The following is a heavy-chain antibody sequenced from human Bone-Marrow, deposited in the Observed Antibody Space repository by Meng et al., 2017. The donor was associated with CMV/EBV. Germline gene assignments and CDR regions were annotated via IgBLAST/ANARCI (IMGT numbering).Heavy chain of an antibody. Sequence: ASVKVSCKASGYTFTSYYMHWVRQAPGQGLEWMGIINPSGGSTSYAQKFQGRVTMTRDTFTSTVYMELSSLRSEDTAVYYCARDKSVGSGRYYFDYWGQGTLVTVSS. J-gene: IGHJ4*02. CDR2: INPSGGST. V-gene: IGHV1-46*01. D-gene: IGHD2-15*01. CDR3: ARDKSVGSGRYYFDY. CDR1: GYTFTSYY.